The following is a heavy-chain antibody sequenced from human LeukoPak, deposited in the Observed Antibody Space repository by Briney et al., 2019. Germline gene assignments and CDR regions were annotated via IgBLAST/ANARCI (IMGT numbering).Heavy chain of an antibody. Sequence: PGGSLRLSCAASGFTFSNYAMGWVRQAPGKGLEWVSLISGSGGGTYFADSVKGRFTISRDNSKNTLYLQMDGLRAEDTAIYYCAPDLRGSAWSLDDWGQGTLVTVSS. CDR3: APDLRGSAWSLDD. J-gene: IGHJ4*02. V-gene: IGHV3-23*01. CDR1: GFTFSNYA. CDR2: ISGSGGGT. D-gene: IGHD6-13*01.